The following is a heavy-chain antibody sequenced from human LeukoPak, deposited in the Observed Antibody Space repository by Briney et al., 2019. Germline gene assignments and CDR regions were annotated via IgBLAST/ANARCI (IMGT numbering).Heavy chain of an antibody. J-gene: IGHJ4*02. CDR1: GFTVSSNY. Sequence: SGGSLRLSCAASGFTVSSNYMSWVRQAPGKGLEWVSSISSSRDYIYYADTVKGRFTISRDNAKNSLYLQMNSLRAEDTAVYYCARGGSGWYLGRYWGQGTLVTVSS. V-gene: IGHV3-21*01. D-gene: IGHD6-19*01. CDR3: ARGGSGWYLGRY. CDR2: ISSSRDYI.